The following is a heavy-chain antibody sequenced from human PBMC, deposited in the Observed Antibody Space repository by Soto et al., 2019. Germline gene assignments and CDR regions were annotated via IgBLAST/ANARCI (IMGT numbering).Heavy chain of an antibody. CDR1: GGSISSGDYY. CDR2: IYHSGST. D-gene: IGHD6-6*01. CDR3: ARERPDGARLDP. J-gene: IGHJ5*02. V-gene: IGHV4-30-4*01. Sequence: SETLSLTCSFSGGSISSGDYYLSWIRQPPGKGLEWIGYIYHSGSTYYNPSLKSRVTISVDTSKNQFSLKLSSVTAADTAVYYCARERPDGARLDPWGQGTLVTVSS.